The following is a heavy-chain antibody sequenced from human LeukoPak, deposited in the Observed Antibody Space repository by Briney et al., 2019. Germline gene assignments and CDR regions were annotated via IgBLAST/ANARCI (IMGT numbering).Heavy chain of an antibody. Sequence: ASVKVSCKASGYTFTSYGISWVRQAPGQGLEWMGWISAYNGNTNYAQKLQGRVTMTADTSTSTAYMELRSLRSDNTAVYYCARDSEITFGGVIVEETYYYYGMDVWGQGTTVTVSS. CDR1: GYTFTSYG. V-gene: IGHV1-18*01. D-gene: IGHD3-16*02. CDR2: ISAYNGNT. CDR3: ARDSEITFGGVIVEETYYYYGMDV. J-gene: IGHJ6*02.